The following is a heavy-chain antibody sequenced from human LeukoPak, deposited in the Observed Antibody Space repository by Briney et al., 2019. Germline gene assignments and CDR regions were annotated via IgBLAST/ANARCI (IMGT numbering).Heavy chain of an antibody. D-gene: IGHD3-3*01. CDR3: AGGQLDWSGLGYFDY. J-gene: IGHJ4*02. Sequence: SETLSLTCTVSGGSISSSSYYWGWIRQPPGKGLEWNGSIYYSGSTYYNPSLKCRVTISVDTSKNQFSLKLSSVTAAETAVYYCAGGQLDWSGLGYFDYWGQGTLVTVSS. V-gene: IGHV4-39*07. CDR1: GGSISSSSYY. CDR2: IYYSGST.